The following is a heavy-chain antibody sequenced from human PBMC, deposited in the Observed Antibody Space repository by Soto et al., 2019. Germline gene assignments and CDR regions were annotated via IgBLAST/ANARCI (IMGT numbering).Heavy chain of an antibody. J-gene: IGHJ4*02. CDR3: ARSFGYYYDTSGYYFTVY. Sequence: TVSGGSISSGGYYWSWIRQHPGKGLEWIGYIYYSGSTYYNPSLKSRVTISVDTSKNQFSLKLSSVTAADTAVYYCARSFGYYYDTSGYYFTVYWGPGTLVTVSS. CDR1: GGSISSGGYY. D-gene: IGHD3-22*01. CDR2: IYYSGST. V-gene: IGHV4-31*03.